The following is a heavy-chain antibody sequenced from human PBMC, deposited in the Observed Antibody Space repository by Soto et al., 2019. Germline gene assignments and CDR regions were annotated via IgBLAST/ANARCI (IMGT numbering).Heavy chain of an antibody. CDR2: IWYDGSNK. V-gene: IGHV3-33*01. J-gene: IGHJ6*03. CDR1: GFTFSSYG. D-gene: IGHD4-4*01. Sequence: GGSLRLSCAASGFTFSSYGMHWVRQAPGKGLEWVAVIWYDGSNKYYADSVKGRFTISRDNSKNTLYLQMNSLRAEDTAVYYCARARGQPTVTYYYYYMDVWGKGTTVTVSS. CDR3: ARARGQPTVTYYYYYMDV.